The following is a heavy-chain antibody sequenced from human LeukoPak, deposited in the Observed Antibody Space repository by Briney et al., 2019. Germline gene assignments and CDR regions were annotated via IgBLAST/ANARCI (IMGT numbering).Heavy chain of an antibody. CDR1: GFTFDDYA. J-gene: IGHJ4*02. V-gene: IGHV3-9*03. Sequence: GGSLRLSCAASGFTFDDYAMQWVRQAPGKGLEWGSGISWNSGSIDYADSVKGRFTISRDNAKNSLYLQMNSLIAEDMALYYCAKDSCTNGVCAFDYWGQGTLVTVSS. D-gene: IGHD2-8*01. CDR2: ISWNSGSI. CDR3: AKDSCTNGVCAFDY.